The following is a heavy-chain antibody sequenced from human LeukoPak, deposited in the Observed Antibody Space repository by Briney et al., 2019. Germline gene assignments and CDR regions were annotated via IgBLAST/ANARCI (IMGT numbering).Heavy chain of an antibody. V-gene: IGHV4-59*01. Sequence: SETLSLTCTVSGGSINSYYWSWIRQPPGKELEWIGCIYYSGSTNYNPSLKSRVTISVDTSKNQFSLKLSSVTAADTAVYYCARALRYSSGYYYSGMDVWGKGTTVTVSS. CDR3: ARALRYSSGYYYSGMDV. D-gene: IGHD6-19*01. CDR2: IYYSGST. CDR1: GGSINSYY. J-gene: IGHJ6*04.